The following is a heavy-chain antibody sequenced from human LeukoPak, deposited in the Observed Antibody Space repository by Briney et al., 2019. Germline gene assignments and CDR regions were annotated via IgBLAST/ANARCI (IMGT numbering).Heavy chain of an antibody. D-gene: IGHD6-19*01. CDR2: ISWNSGSI. CDR3: AKVAVAGTGPAYYYYMDV. J-gene: IGHJ6*03. CDR1: GFTFDDYA. Sequence: GGSLRLSCAASGFTFDDYAVHWVRQAPGKGLEWVSGISWNSGSIGYADSVKGRFTISRDNAKNSLYLRMNSLRAEDTALYYCAKVAVAGTGPAYYYYMDVWGKGTTVTISS. V-gene: IGHV3-9*01.